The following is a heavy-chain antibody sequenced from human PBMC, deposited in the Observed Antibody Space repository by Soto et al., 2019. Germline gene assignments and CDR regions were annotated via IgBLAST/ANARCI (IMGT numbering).Heavy chain of an antibody. CDR3: VVAAQPYSFDY. V-gene: IGHV1-18*01. D-gene: IGHD2-15*01. Sequence: QVQLVQSGAEVKKPGASVKVSCKASGYTFTSYGISWVRQAPGQGLEWMGWISAYNGNTNYAQKLQGRVTRTTDTSMSTADMELRSLRSDDTAVYYCVVAAQPYSFDYWGQGTLVTVSS. CDR1: GYTFTSYG. CDR2: ISAYNGNT. J-gene: IGHJ4*02.